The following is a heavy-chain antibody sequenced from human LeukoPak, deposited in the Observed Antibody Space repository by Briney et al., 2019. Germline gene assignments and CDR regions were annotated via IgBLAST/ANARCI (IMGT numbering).Heavy chain of an antibody. D-gene: IGHD3-16*01. CDR2: IIPIFGTA. CDR3: TTRACHAGGCSSSFYYYYGLHF. V-gene: IGHV1-69*01. J-gene: IGHJ6*02. CDR1: GNSISNYA. Sequence: SVKVSCKASGNSISNYAVSWVRQAPGQGFEWTGGIIPIFGTADYAQKFQGRVTITADQSTSTTYMALSSLKSEDTATYYCTTRACHAGGCSSSFYYYYGLHFWGQGTTVSVSS.